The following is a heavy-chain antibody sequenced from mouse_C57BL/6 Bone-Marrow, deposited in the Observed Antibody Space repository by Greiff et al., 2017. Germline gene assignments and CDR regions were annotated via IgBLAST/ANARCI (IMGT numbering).Heavy chain of an antibody. J-gene: IGHJ2*01. Sequence: DVKLVESGGDLVKPGGSLKLSCAASGFTFSSYGMSWVRQTPDKRLEWVATISSGGSYTYYPDSVKGRFTISRDNAKNTLYLQMSRLKSEDTAMYYFARLDSSGYFDYWGQGTTLTVSS. CDR1: GFTFSSYG. CDR3: ARLDSSGYFDY. CDR2: ISSGGSYT. D-gene: IGHD3-2*02. V-gene: IGHV5-6*02.